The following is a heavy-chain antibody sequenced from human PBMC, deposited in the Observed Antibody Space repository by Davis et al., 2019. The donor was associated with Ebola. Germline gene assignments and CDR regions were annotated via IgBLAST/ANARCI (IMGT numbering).Heavy chain of an antibody. CDR1: RLTLSNYW. CDR2: INSDGSTT. CDR3: ATHYYYALDV. V-gene: IGHV3-74*01. Sequence: GESLKISCAASRLTLSNYWMHWVRQVPGKGLVWVSLINSDGSTTNYADSVRGRFTISRDNAKNTLYLQMNSLRVEDAAVYYCATHYYYALDVWGQGATVTVSS. J-gene: IGHJ6*02.